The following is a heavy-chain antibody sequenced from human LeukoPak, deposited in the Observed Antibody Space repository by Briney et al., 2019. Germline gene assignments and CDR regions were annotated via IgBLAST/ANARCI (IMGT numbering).Heavy chain of an antibody. D-gene: IGHD1-26*01. CDR2: INTNTGNP. Sequence: GGSLRLSCAASGYTFTSYAMNWVRQAPGQGLEWMGWINTNTGNPTYAQGFTGRFVFSLDTSVSTAYLQISSLKAEDTAVYYCARDKGWELHGGIDYWGQGTLVTVSS. CDR3: ARDKGWELHGGIDY. V-gene: IGHV7-4-1*02. CDR1: GYTFTSYA. J-gene: IGHJ4*02.